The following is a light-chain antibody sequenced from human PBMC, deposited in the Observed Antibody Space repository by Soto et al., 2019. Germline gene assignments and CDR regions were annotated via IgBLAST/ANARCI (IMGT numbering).Light chain of an antibody. CDR3: SSYADSNSPYV. Sequence: QSALTQPPSASGSPGQSVTISCTGTSSDVGGYNYVSWYQQHPGKAPKLMIYEVTQRPSGVPDRFSGSKSGNTASLTVSGLQAEDEADYYCSSYADSNSPYVFGTGIKLTVL. CDR1: SSDVGGYNY. CDR2: EVT. V-gene: IGLV2-8*01. J-gene: IGLJ1*01.